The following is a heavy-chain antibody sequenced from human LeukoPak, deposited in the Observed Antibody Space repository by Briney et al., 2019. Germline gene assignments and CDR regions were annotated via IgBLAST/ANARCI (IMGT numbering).Heavy chain of an antibody. Sequence: GGSLRLSCAASGFTFSSYSMNWVRQALGKGLEWVSSISSSSSYIYYADSVKGRFTISRDNAKNSLYLQMNSLRAEDTAVYYCARDGGSTHLYDAFDIWGQGTMVTVSS. J-gene: IGHJ3*02. CDR3: ARDGGSTHLYDAFDI. V-gene: IGHV3-21*01. D-gene: IGHD2-2*01. CDR1: GFTFSSYS. CDR2: ISSSSSYI.